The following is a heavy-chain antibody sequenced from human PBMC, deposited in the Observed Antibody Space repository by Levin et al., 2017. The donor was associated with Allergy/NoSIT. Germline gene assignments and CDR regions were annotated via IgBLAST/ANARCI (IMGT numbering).Heavy chain of an antibody. CDR1: GFTFSTYV. D-gene: IGHD2-2*01. CDR2: ISGSRGST. CDR3: AKGYPPWFDP. Sequence: GGSLRLSCAASGFTFSTYVMNWVRQAPGKGLEWVSAISGSRGSTYYADSVKGRFTISRDNSKNTLYVQMNSLRAEDTAVYYCAKGYPPWFDPWGQGTLVTVSS. J-gene: IGHJ5*02. V-gene: IGHV3-23*01.